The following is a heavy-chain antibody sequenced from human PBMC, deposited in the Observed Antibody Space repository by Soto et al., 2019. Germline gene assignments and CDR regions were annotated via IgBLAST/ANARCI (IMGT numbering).Heavy chain of an antibody. CDR2: SSYNGGT. CDR1: TDSSSFTNSY. V-gene: IGHV4-39*01. CDR3: ARHRIEVVWRGFDF. J-gene: IGHJ4*02. D-gene: IGHD3-10*01. Sequence: SETLSLTCTVSTDSSSFTNSYWGWIRQPPGKGPQWIGSSSYNGGTFYNPSLKGRVVISFDTSKKQSSLQVTSVTAADTAVYFCARHRIEVVWRGFDFWGQGSPVTVSS.